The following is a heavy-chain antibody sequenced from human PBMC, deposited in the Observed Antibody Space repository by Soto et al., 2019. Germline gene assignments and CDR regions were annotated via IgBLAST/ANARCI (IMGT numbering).Heavy chain of an antibody. CDR3: ASGYYDSTRLGAREPVDI. CDR1: GGSISSSSYY. J-gene: IGHJ3*02. V-gene: IGHV4-39*01. D-gene: IGHD3-22*01. Sequence: SETLSLTCTVSGGSISSSSYYWGWIRQPPGKGLEWIGSIYYSGSTYYNPSLKSRVTISVNTSKNQFSLKLSSVTAADTAVYYCASGYYDSTRLGAREPVDIWGQGTMVTVSS. CDR2: IYYSGST.